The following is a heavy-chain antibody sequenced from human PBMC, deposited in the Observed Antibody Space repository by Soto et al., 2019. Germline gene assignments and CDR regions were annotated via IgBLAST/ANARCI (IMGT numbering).Heavy chain of an antibody. CDR1: GFTFSSYG. V-gene: IGHV3-30*18. Sequence: QVQLVESGGGVVQPGRSLRLSCAASGFTFSSYGMHWVRQAPGKGLEWVAVISYDGSNKYYADSVKGRFTISRDNSKNTLYLQMNSRRVEDTAVYYCAKDLGETYSSGWYDYFDYWGQGTLVTVSS. D-gene: IGHD6-19*01. J-gene: IGHJ4*02. CDR3: AKDLGETYSSGWYDYFDY. CDR2: ISYDGSNK.